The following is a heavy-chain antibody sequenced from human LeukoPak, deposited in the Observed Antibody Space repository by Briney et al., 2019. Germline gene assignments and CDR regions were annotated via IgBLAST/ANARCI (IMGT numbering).Heavy chain of an antibody. CDR1: GGSISGYY. CDR2: IYYSGGT. CDR3: ARYSHRTAVVTPDFDY. J-gene: IGHJ4*02. V-gene: IGHV4-59*01. D-gene: IGHD4-23*01. Sequence: SETLSLTCTVSGGSISGYYWSWIRQPPGKGPEWIGYIYYSGGTNYIPSLESRVTMSVDTSKNQFSLKLSSVTAADTAVYYCARYSHRTAVVTPDFDYWGQGALVTVSS.